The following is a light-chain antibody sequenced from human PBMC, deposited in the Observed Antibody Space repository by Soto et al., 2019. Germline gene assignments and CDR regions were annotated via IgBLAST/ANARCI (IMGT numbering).Light chain of an antibody. CDR1: SSNIGAGYD. V-gene: IGLV1-40*01. J-gene: IGLJ2*01. Sequence: QSVLTQPPSVSGAPGQWVTISCTGSSSNIGAGYDVHWYQQLPGAAPKLLIFANNNRPSGVPDRFSGSKSGSSASLAITGLQADDEGDYYCQSYDSSLTGGIFGGGTKLTVL. CDR3: QSYDSSLTGGI. CDR2: ANN.